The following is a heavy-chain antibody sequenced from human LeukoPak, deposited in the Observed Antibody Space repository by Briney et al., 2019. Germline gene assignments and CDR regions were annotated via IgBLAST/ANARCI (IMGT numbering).Heavy chain of an antibody. CDR1: GGSISSGDYY. CDR3: ARFAAAGYPYYYYYGMDV. V-gene: IGHV4-30-4*01. D-gene: IGHD6-13*01. J-gene: IGHJ6*02. CDR2: IYYSGST. Sequence: PSQTLSLTCTVSGGSISSGDYYWSWIRQPPGKGLEWIGYIYYSGSTYYNPSLKSRVTISVDTSKNQFSLKLSSVTAADTAVYYCARFAAAGYPYYYYYGMDVWGQGTTVTVSS.